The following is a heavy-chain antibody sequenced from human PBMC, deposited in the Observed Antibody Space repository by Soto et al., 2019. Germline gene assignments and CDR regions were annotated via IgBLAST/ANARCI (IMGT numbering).Heavy chain of an antibody. CDR3: ARIDGIAGPFDY. V-gene: IGHV3-30-3*01. D-gene: IGHD6-13*01. CDR2: ISYDGSNK. CDR1: GFTSSRYA. Sequence: WGSLRLSCAASGFTSSRYAMHWVRQAPGKGLEWVAVISYDGSNKYYADSVKGRFTISRDNSKNTLYLQMNSLRAEDTAVYYCARIDGIAGPFDYWGQGTLVTVSS. J-gene: IGHJ4*02.